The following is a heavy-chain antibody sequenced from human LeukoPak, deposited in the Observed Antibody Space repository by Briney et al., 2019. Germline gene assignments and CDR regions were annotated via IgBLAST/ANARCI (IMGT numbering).Heavy chain of an antibody. D-gene: IGHD6-13*01. CDR1: GYTFTGYY. J-gene: IGHJ6*03. V-gene: IGHV1-2*02. CDR3: ARALGSWHYMDV. Sequence: ASVKVSCKASGYTFTGYYMHWVRQAPGQGLEWMGWINPNSGGTNYAQKFQGRVTMTRDTSISTAYMELRSLRSDDTAVYYCARALGSWHYMDVWGKGTTVTVSS. CDR2: INPNSGGT.